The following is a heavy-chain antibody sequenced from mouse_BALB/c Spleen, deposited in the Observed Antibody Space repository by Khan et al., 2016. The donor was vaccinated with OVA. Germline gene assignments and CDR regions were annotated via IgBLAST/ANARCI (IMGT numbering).Heavy chain of an antibody. V-gene: IGHV9-3-1*01. D-gene: IGHD2-10*01. CDR2: INTYTGEP. CDR3: ARPPYFSYTLDY. Sequence: QIQLVQSGPELKKPGETVKISCKASGYTLTNYGMNWVKQSPGKALKWMGWINTYTGEPTYADDFKGRFAFSLETSASTAYLQINNLTNEDTATYFCARPPYFSYTLDYWGQGTSVTVSS. CDR1: GYTLTNYG. J-gene: IGHJ4*01.